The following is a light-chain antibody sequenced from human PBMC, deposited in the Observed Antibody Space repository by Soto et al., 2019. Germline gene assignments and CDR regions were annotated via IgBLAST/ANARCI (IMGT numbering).Light chain of an antibody. CDR1: QGISNY. V-gene: IGKV1-27*01. J-gene: IGKJ1*01. CDR3: QKYNSPPRT. Sequence: DIQMTQSPPSLSASVGDRVTITCRASQGISNYLAGYQQKPGELPKLVIYAASILQTGVPSRFSGSGSGTDFSLTISSLQPEDVATYFCQKYNSPPRTFGQGTKVELK. CDR2: AAS.